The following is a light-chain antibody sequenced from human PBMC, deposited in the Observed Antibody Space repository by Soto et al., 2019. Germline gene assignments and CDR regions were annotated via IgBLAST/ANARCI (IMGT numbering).Light chain of an antibody. J-gene: IGKJ2*01. Sequence: DIQMTQSPSSLSASVGDRVTITCRASPGISNFVAWYQQKPGKVPKLLIYAASNLESGVPSRFSGSGSGTDFTLTISSLQPEDDAIYYCQNFNSAPYTFGQGTKLEIK. CDR3: QNFNSAPYT. CDR1: PGISNF. CDR2: AAS. V-gene: IGKV1-27*01.